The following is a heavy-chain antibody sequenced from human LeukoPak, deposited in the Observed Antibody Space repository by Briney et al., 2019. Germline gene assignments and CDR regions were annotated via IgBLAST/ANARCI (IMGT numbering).Heavy chain of an antibody. J-gene: IGHJ4*03. D-gene: IGHD3-10*01. Sequence: GGSLRLSCAASGFTFSDYYMSWIRQAPGKGLEWVSYISSSGSTIYYADSVKGRFTISRDNAKNSLYLQMNSLRAEDTAVYYCARDPSGLVPLLYFDYWGQGTTVTVSS. V-gene: IGHV3-11*01. CDR3: ARDPSGLVPLLYFDY. CDR2: ISSSGSTI. CDR1: GFTFSDYY.